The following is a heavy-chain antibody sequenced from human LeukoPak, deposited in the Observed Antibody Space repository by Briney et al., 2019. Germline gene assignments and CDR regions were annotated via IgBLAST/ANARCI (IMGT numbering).Heavy chain of an antibody. CDR1: GFTFSSYS. CDR3: ARGNVY. J-gene: IGHJ4*02. V-gene: IGHV3-48*04. CDR2: ISSSSGII. Sequence: GGSLRLSCAASGFTFSSYSMNWVRQAPGKGLEWVSYISSSSGIIYYADSVKGRFTISRDNAKNSLYLQMNSLRAEDTAVYYCARGNVYWGQGTLVTVSS.